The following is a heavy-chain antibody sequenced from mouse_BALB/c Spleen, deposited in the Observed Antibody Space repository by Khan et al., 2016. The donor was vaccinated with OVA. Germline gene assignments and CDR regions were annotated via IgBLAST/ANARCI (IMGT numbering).Heavy chain of an antibody. V-gene: IGHV3-2*02. J-gene: IGHJ2*01. Sequence: EVQLQESGPGLVKPSQSLSLTCTVTGYSITSDYVWNWIRQLPGNKLEWVGYISYSGRTSYNPSFKSRISITRDTSKNQFFLQLSSVTTDDTATYYCARSVTITTVVATDFDYWGQGTTLTVSS. D-gene: IGHD1-1*01. CDR2: ISYSGRT. CDR3: ARSVTITTVVATDFDY. CDR1: GYSITSDYV.